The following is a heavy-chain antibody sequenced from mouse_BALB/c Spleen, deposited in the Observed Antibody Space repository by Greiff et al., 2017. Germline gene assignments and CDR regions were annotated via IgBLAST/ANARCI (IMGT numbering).Heavy chain of an antibody. CDR3: ARHGTTVVGAY. J-gene: IGHJ3*01. CDR2: ISSGGSYT. Sequence: EVQLVESGGGLVKPGGSLKLSCAASGFTFSSYAMSWVRQTPEKRLEWVATISSGGSYTYYPDSVKGRFTISRDNAKNTLYLQMSSLRSEDTAMYYCARHGTTVVGAYWGQGTLVTVSA. CDR1: GFTFSSYA. V-gene: IGHV5-9-3*01. D-gene: IGHD1-1*01.